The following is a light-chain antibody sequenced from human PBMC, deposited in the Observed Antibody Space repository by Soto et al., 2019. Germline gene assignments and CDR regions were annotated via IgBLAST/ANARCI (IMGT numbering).Light chain of an antibody. Sequence: QYVLTQPRSVSGSPGQSVTISCTGSNSDIGGYNYVSWYQQHPGKAPKLIIYDVSKRPSGVPDRFSGFKSGNTASLTISGLQAEDEADYYCSSYTSTSRYVFGAGTKVTVL. CDR2: DVS. V-gene: IGLV2-11*01. CDR1: NSDIGGYNY. CDR3: SSYTSTSRYV. J-gene: IGLJ1*01.